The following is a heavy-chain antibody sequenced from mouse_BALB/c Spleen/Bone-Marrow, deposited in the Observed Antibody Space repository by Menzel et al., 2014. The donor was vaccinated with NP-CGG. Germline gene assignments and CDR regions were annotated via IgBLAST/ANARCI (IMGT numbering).Heavy chain of an antibody. J-gene: IGHJ3*01. Sequence: EVMLVESGGGLVKPGGSLKLSCAASGFTFSSYAMSWVRQTPEKRLEWVASISSGGSTYYPDSVKDRFTISRDNARNIPYLQMSSLRSEDTAMYYCARGGGYDYGSWFAYWGQGTLVTVSA. CDR2: ISSGGST. CDR1: GFTFSSYA. D-gene: IGHD2-4*01. V-gene: IGHV5-6-5*01. CDR3: ARGGGYDYGSWFAY.